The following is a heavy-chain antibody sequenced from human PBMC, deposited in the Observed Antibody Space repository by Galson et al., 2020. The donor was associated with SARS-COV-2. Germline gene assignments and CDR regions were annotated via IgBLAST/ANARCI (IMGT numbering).Heavy chain of an antibody. CDR3: ARVRGDYYGSGSYLFFDY. CDR2: ISAYNGNT. J-gene: IGHJ4*02. Sequence: ASVKLSCKASGYTFTSYGISWVRQAPGQGLEWMGWISAYNGNTNYAQKLQGRVTMTTDTSTSTAYMELRSLRSDDTAVYYCARVRGDYYGSGSYLFFDYWGQGTLVTVSS. D-gene: IGHD3-10*01. CDR1: GYTFTSYG. V-gene: IGHV1-18*01.